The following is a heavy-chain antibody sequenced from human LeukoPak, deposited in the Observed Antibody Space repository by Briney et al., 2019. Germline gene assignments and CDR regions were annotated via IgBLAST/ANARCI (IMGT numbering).Heavy chain of an antibody. CDR3: ARAGYDILTGYYIVDY. CDR1: GGSISSYY. Sequence: PSETLSLTCTVSGGSISSYYWSWIRQPAGKGLEWIGRIYTSGSTNYNPSLKSRVTISVDTSKNQFSLKLSSVTAADTAVYYCARAGYDILTGYYIVDYWGQGTLVTVSS. V-gene: IGHV4-4*07. D-gene: IGHD3-9*01. CDR2: IYTSGST. J-gene: IGHJ4*02.